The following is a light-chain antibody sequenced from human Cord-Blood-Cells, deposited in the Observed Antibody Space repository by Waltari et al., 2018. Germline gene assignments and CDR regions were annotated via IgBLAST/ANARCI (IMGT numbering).Light chain of an antibody. CDR3: QQYYSYPLT. Sequence: AIRITQSPSSLSASTGDRVPITCRARQGISSYLAWYQQKPGKAPKLLIYAASTLQSGVPARFSGSGSGTDFTLTISCLQSEDFAAYYCQQYYSYPLTFGGGTKVEIK. J-gene: IGKJ4*01. CDR1: QGISSY. CDR2: AAS. V-gene: IGKV1-8*01.